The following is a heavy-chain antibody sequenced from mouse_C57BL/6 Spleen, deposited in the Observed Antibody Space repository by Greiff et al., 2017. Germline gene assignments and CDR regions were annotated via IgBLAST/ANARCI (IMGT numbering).Heavy chain of an antibody. CDR2: IYPGSGST. CDR1: GYTFTSYW. D-gene: IGHD2-5*01. CDR3: ARESYYSNYGDY. Sequence: QVQLKESGAELVKPGASVKMSCKASGYTFTSYWVTWVKQRPGQGLEWIGDIYPGSGSTNYNEKFKSKATLTVDTSSSTAYMQLSSLTSEDSAVYYCARESYYSNYGDYWGQGTTLTVSS. V-gene: IGHV1-55*01. J-gene: IGHJ2*01.